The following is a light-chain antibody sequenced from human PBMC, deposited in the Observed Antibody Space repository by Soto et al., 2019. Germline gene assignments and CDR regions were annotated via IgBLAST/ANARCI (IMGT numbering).Light chain of an antibody. Sequence: QSVLTQPPSASGTPGQRVTISCSGSSSNIGTNTVNWYQQLPVTAPKLLIYADNQRPSGVPDRFSGSKSGTSASLAISGLQSEDEADYYCAAWDDSLILVFGGGTQLTVL. CDR2: ADN. J-gene: IGLJ3*02. CDR1: SSNIGTNT. CDR3: AAWDDSLILV. V-gene: IGLV1-44*01.